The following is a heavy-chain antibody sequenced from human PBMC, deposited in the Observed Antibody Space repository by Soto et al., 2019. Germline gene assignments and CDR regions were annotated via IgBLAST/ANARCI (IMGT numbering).Heavy chain of an antibody. Sequence: GESLKISCKGSGYSFTSYWIGWVRQMPGKGLEWMGIIYPGDSDTRYSPSFQGQVTISADKSISTAYLQWSSLKASDTAMYYCARHGLRGIAAPGLYYGMDVWGQGTTVTVS. CDR2: IYPGDSDT. CDR3: ARHGLRGIAAPGLYYGMDV. V-gene: IGHV5-51*01. J-gene: IGHJ6*02. CDR1: GYSFTSYW. D-gene: IGHD6-13*01.